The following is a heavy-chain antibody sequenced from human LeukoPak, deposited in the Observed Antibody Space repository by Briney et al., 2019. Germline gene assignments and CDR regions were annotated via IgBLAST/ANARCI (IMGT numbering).Heavy chain of an antibody. J-gene: IGHJ4*02. V-gene: IGHV1-2*02. CDR1: GYTFTGYY. CDR3: ARGASIAARRRYFDY. CDR2: INPKSGGT. D-gene: IGHD6-6*01. Sequence: ASVKVSCKASGYTFTGYYMHWVRQAPGQGLEWMGWINPKSGGTNYAQKFQGRVTMARDTSISTAYMELSRLRSDDTAVYHCARGASIAARRRYFDYWGQGTLVTVSS.